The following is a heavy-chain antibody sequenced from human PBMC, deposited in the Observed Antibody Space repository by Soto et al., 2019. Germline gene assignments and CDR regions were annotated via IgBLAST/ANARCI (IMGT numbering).Heavy chain of an antibody. V-gene: IGHV4-59*01. CDR3: ARVAGDYGLDY. CDR1: GGSISSYY. CDR2: IYYSGST. J-gene: IGHJ4*02. Sequence: QVQLQESGPGLVKPSETLSLTCTVSGGSISSYYWSWIRQPPGKGLEWIGYIYYSGSTNYNPSLKSRVTISVDTSKTQFSLKLSSVTAADTAVYYWARVAGDYGLDYWGQGTLVTVSS. D-gene: IGHD4-17*01.